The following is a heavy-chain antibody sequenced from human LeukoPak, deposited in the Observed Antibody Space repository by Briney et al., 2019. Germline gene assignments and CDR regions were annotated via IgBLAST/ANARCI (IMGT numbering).Heavy chain of an antibody. V-gene: IGHV4-4*08. CDR2: IYSSGST. Sequence: SETLSLTCTVSGGPFKSFFWSWIRQPPGKGLEWIGSIYSSGSTYYSPSLKSRVTISLDTSKNQFSLNLISVTAADTAVYYCARRGTWFDPWGQGTLVTVSS. CDR3: ARRGTWFDP. J-gene: IGHJ5*02. CDR1: GGPFKSFF. D-gene: IGHD3-10*01.